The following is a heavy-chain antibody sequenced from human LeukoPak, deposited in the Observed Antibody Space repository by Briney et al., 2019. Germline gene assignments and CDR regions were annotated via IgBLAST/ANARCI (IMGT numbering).Heavy chain of an antibody. CDR2: IYYSGST. Sequence: SETLSLTCTVSGGSISSHYWSWIRQPPGKGLEWIGYIYYSGSTNYNPSLKSRVTISVDTSKNQFSLKLSSVTAADTAVYYCARNYYGSGSYPNWFDPWGQGTSVTVSS. D-gene: IGHD3-10*01. V-gene: IGHV4-59*11. J-gene: IGHJ5*02. CDR3: ARNYYGSGSYPNWFDP. CDR1: GGSISSHY.